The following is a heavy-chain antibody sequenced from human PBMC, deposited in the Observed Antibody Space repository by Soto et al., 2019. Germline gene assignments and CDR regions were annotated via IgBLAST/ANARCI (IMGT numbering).Heavy chain of an antibody. D-gene: IGHD5-18*01. CDR3: AKAFRIQLWLWDDDAFDI. J-gene: IGHJ3*02. CDR2: ISGSGGST. Sequence: GGSLRLSCAASGFTFSSYAMSWVRQAPGKGLEWVSAISGSGGSTYYADSVKGRFTISRDNSKNTLYLQMNSLRAEDTAVYYCAKAFRIQLWLWDDDAFDIWGQGTMVTVSS. V-gene: IGHV3-23*01. CDR1: GFTFSSYA.